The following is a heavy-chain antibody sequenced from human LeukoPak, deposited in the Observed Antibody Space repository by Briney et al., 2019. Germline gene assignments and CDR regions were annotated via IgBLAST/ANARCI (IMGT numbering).Heavy chain of an antibody. V-gene: IGHV4-59*08. CDR3: ARRAYSYGDFDY. D-gene: IGHD5-18*01. J-gene: IGHJ4*02. CDR2: IYYTGST. CDR1: GGSISSDY. Sequence: SETLSLTCTVSGGSISSDYWSWIRQPPGKGLEWIGYIYYTGSTNYNPSLKSRVTISVDTSKNQFSLKLSSVTAADTAVYYCARRAYSYGDFDYWGQGTLVTVSS.